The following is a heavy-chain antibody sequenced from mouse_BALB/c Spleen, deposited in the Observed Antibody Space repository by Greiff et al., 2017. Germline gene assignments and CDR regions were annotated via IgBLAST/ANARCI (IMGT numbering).Heavy chain of an antibody. Sequence: VKLVESGPGLVQPSQSLSITCTVSGFSLTSYGVHWVRQSPGKGLEWLGVIWSGGSTDYNAAFISRLSISKDNSKSQVFFKMNSLQANDTAIYYCAGDGKGFAYWGQGTLVTVSA. J-gene: IGHJ3*01. D-gene: IGHD2-1*01. V-gene: IGHV2-2*02. CDR2: IWSGGST. CDR3: AGDGKGFAY. CDR1: GFSLTSYG.